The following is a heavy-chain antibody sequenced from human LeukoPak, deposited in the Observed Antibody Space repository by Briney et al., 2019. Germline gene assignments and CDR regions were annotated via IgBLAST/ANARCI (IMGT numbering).Heavy chain of an antibody. CDR1: GFTFDDYA. CDR3: ARSPSGTGGFDP. CDR2: ISGDGGST. J-gene: IGHJ5*02. Sequence: GGSLRLSCAASGFTFDDYAMHWVRQAPGKGLEWVSLISGDGGSTYYADSVKGRFTISRDNAKNSLYLQMNSLRAEDTAVYYCARSPSGTGGFDPWGQGTLVTVSS. V-gene: IGHV3-43*02. D-gene: IGHD1-1*01.